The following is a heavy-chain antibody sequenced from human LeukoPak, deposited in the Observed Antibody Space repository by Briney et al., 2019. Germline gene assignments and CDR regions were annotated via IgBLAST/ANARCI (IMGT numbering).Heavy chain of an antibody. D-gene: IGHD2-2*01. CDR3: ARDTSQPGLIDS. V-gene: IGHV3-21*05. CDR2: INTDSSDI. CDR1: GFTFSRYA. J-gene: IGHJ4*02. Sequence: GGSMRLSSLPYGFTFSRYAMNWVRQAAGRGLEWVSYINTDSSDIHYADSVTGRFTISRDNARNTLYLQLSSLRAEDSAVYYCARDTSQPGLIDSWGQGTLVTVSS.